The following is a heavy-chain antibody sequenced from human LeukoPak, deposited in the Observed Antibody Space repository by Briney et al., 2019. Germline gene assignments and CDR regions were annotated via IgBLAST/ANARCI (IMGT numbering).Heavy chain of an antibody. CDR2: IRSKANSYAT. J-gene: IGHJ4*02. Sequence: GGSLRLSCAASGFTFSGSAMHWVRQASGKGLEWVGRIRSKANSYATAYAASVKGRFTISRDDSKNTAYLQMNSLKTEDTAVYYCTRLTGYGDYEIDYWGQGTLVTVSS. CDR3: TRLTGYGDYEIDY. CDR1: GFTFSGSA. D-gene: IGHD4-17*01. V-gene: IGHV3-73*01.